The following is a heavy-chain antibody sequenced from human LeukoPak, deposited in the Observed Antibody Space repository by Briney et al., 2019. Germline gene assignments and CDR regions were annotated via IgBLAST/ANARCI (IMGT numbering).Heavy chain of an antibody. D-gene: IGHD6-19*01. V-gene: IGHV1-2*02. J-gene: IGHJ4*02. CDR2: INPNSGGT. CDR1: GYTFTGYY. CDR3: ARVPKYSSGSFDY. Sequence: GASVKASCKASGYTFTGYYMHWVRQAPGQGLEWMGWINPNSGGTNYAQKFQGRVTMTRDTSISTAYMELSRLRSDDTAVYYCARVPKYSSGSFDYWGQGTLVTVSS.